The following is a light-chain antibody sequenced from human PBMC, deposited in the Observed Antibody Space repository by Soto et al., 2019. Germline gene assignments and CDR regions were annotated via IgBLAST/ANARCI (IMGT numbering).Light chain of an antibody. Sequence: QSALTQPPSASGSPGQSVTISCTGTSNDVGGYNYVSWYQQHPGKAPKLMIYEVSKRPSGVSDRFSGSKSGNTASLTVSGLQAEDEADYYCSSYAGRNNLVFGGGTKVTVL. CDR2: EVS. J-gene: IGLJ2*01. CDR3: SSYAGRNNLV. CDR1: SNDVGGYNY. V-gene: IGLV2-8*01.